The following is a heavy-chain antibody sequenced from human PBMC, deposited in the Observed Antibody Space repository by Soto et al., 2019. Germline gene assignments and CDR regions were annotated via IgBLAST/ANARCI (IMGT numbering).Heavy chain of an antibody. Sequence: QVQLVESGGGVVQPGRSLRLSCAASGFTFSSYGMHWVRQAPGKGLEWVAVISYDGSNKYYADSVKGRFTISRDNSKNTLYLQMNSLRAEDTAVYYCAKVPFRGGSVSVLGYFDYWGQGTLVTVSS. CDR2: ISYDGSNK. V-gene: IGHV3-30*18. J-gene: IGHJ4*02. CDR3: AKVPFRGGSVSVLGYFDY. CDR1: GFTFSSYG. D-gene: IGHD2-15*01.